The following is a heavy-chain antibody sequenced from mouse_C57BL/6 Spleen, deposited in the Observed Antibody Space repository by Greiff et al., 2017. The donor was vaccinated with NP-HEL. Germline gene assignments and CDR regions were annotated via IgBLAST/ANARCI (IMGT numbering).Heavy chain of an antibody. CDR1: GFTFSDYY. V-gene: IGHV5-12*01. J-gene: IGHJ4*01. CDR3: ARQGGNYAMDY. CDR2: ISNGGGST. Sequence: EVHLVESGGGLVQPGGSLKLSCAASGFTFSDYYMYWVRQTPEKRLEWVAYISNGGGSTYYPDTVKGRFTISRDNAKNTLYLQMSRLKSEDTAMYYCARQGGNYAMDYWGQGTSVTVSS. D-gene: IGHD1-1*02.